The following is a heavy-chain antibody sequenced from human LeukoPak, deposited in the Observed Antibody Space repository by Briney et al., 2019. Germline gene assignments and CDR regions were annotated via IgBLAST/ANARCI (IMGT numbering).Heavy chain of an antibody. CDR1: GGTFSSYA. D-gene: IGHD6-13*01. CDR3: ARVDHLQQQLASDY. Sequence: SVKVSCKASGGTFSSYAISWVRQAPGQGLEWMGGIIPIFGTANYAQKFQGRVTITADESTSTAYMELSSLRSEDTAVYYCARVDHLQQQLASDYWGQGTLVTVSS. V-gene: IGHV1-69*13. J-gene: IGHJ4*02. CDR2: IIPIFGTA.